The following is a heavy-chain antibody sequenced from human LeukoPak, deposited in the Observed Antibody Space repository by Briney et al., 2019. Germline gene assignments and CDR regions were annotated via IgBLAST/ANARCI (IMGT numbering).Heavy chain of an antibody. Sequence: ASVKVSCKASGYTFTSYAISWVRQAPGQGPEWMGWISGHSTNRKIAQKFQGRVTMTTDTSTSTATMELRSLRSDDTAVYYCARSYDIFHFCMDVWGEGTTVTVSS. D-gene: IGHD3-9*01. CDR2: ISGHSTNR. CDR1: GYTFTSYA. CDR3: ARSYDIFHFCMDV. J-gene: IGHJ6*03. V-gene: IGHV1-18*01.